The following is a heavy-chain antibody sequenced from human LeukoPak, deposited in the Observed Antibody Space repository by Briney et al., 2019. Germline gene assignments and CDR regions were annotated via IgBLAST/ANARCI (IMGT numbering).Heavy chain of an antibody. J-gene: IGHJ3*01. CDR3: ARPNITSYYDSRGYDAFDV. CDR2: IYPDDSDT. Sequence: GESLKISCKGSGYRFNAYWIAWVRQMPGKGLEWMGIIYPDDSDTRYSPSFRGQVTISADKSVRTAYLQWSSLKASDTAMYYCARPNITSYYDSRGYDAFDVWGQGAMVTVSS. V-gene: IGHV5-51*01. D-gene: IGHD3-22*01. CDR1: GYRFNAYW.